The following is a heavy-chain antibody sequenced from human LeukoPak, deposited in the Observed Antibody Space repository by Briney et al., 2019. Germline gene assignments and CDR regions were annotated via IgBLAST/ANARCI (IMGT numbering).Heavy chain of an antibody. CDR1: GYTFINNW. CDR2: INPTGTGT. CDR3: VRDNSVGGIAWWFDH. J-gene: IGHJ5*02. Sequence: GASVKVSCKASGYTFINNWMHWVRQAPGQGLEWVGLINPTGTGTLYAQKFQGRVTLTRDMSTTTDYMELSSLTSEDTAVYYCVRDNSVGGIAWWFDHWGQGTLVTVSS. D-gene: IGHD3-16*02. V-gene: IGHV1-46*01.